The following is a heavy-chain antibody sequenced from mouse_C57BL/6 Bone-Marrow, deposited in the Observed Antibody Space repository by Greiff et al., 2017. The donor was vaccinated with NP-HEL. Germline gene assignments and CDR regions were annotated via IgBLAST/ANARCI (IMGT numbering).Heavy chain of an antibody. CDR1: GFSLTSYG. J-gene: IGHJ3*01. Sequence: QVQLQQSGPGLVQPSQSLSITCTVSGFSLTSYGVPWVRQSPGKGLEWLGVIWSGGSTDYNAAFISRLSISKDNSKSQVFFKMNSLQADDTAIYYCARRGNHAWFAYWGQGTLVTVSA. CDR2: IWSGGST. V-gene: IGHV2-2*01. CDR3: ARRGNHAWFAY. D-gene: IGHD2-1*01.